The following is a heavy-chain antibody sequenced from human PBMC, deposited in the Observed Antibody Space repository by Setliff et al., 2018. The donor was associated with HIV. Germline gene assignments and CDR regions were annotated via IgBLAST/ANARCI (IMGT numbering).Heavy chain of an antibody. J-gene: IGHJ4*02. CDR2: IYYSGGT. Sequence: SETLSLTCTVSGGSISAYYWSWIRQPPGKGLEWIGYIYYSGGTTYNPSLKSRVTISVGASKSQFSLNLTSVTVADTAVYYCARGIENFWSGYIRWGQGALVTVSS. CDR1: GGSISAYY. CDR3: ARGIENFWSGYIR. D-gene: IGHD3-3*01. V-gene: IGHV4-59*01.